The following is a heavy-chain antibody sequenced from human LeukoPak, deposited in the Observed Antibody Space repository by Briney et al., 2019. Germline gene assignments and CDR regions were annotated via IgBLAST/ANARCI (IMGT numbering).Heavy chain of an antibody. D-gene: IGHD5-12*01. CDR3: AYSGYDFGY. CDR1: GFTFSSYA. Sequence: PGRSLRLSCAASGFTFSSYAMHWVRQAPGKGLEWVAVISYDGSNKYYADSVKGRFTISRDNSKNTLYLQMNSLRAEDTAVYYCAYSGYDFGYWRQGTMVTVSS. CDR2: ISYDGSNK. J-gene: IGHJ4*02. V-gene: IGHV3-30*04.